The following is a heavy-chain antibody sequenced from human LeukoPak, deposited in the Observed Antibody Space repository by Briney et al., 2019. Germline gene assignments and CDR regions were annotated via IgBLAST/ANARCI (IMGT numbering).Heavy chain of an antibody. CDR1: GGTFSSYA. CDR3: ARSASDSSGYYPTLDY. CDR2: IIPIFGTA. D-gene: IGHD3-22*01. V-gene: IGHV1-69*13. Sequence: SVKVSCKASGGTFSSYAISWVRQAPGQGLEWMGGIIPIFGTANYAQKFQGRVTITADESTSTAYMELSSLRSEDTAVYYCARSASDSSGYYPTLDYWGQGTLVTVSS. J-gene: IGHJ4*02.